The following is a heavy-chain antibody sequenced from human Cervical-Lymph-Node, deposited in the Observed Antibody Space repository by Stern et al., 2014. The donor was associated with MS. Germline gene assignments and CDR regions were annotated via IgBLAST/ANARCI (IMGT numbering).Heavy chain of an antibody. CDR2: FNPSGGKT. V-gene: IGHV1-46*01. Sequence: VQLVQSEAEIRKPGASVKISCEASGYTFTTYYMHWVRQAPGQGLEWVALFNPSGGKTTYAQRFQGRVTVTGDTSTSTVYMELTGLRSEDTAVYYCARVLSLATSDSWGQGTLVIVSS. CDR1: GYTFTTYY. J-gene: IGHJ4*02. D-gene: IGHD1-1*01. CDR3: ARVLSLATSDS.